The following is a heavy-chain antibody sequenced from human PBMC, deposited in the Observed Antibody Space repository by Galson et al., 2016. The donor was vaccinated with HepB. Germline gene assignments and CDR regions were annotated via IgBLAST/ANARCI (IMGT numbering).Heavy chain of an antibody. V-gene: IGHV3-74*01. CDR2: INGDGSST. Sequence: SLRLSCAASGFTFRSYWMHWVRQAPGKGLVWVSRINGDGSSTSYADSVKGRFTISRDNAKNTLYLQMNSLRVEDTAVYYCAREAAAGGRYFDYWGQGTLVTVSS. J-gene: IGHJ4*02. CDR3: AREAAAGGRYFDY. D-gene: IGHD6-13*01. CDR1: GFTFRSYW.